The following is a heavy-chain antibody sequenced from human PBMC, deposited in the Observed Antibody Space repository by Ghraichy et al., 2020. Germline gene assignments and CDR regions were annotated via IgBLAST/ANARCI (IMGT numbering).Heavy chain of an antibody. CDR1: GFTFTRSW. CDR3: TGSGAEY. CDR2: IDPDGTKK. V-gene: IGHV3-7*04. Sequence: RSCAASGFTFTRSWMGWVRQAPGKGLEWVAIIDPDGTKKDYVASVKGRFTISRDNAENSVHLQMNSLRAEDTAIYYCTGSGAEYWGQGTLVTVSS. J-gene: IGHJ4*02.